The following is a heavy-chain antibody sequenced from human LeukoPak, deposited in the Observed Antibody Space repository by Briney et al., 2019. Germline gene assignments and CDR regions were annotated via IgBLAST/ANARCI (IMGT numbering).Heavy chain of an antibody. J-gene: IGHJ4*02. CDR2: INPNNGGT. Sequence: AAVKVSCKASGYTFSLYYILWLRQAPGQGLEWLGWINPNNGGTRYSQKFQGGVTMSRDTSISAVYMELNRLTTDDTAVYFCARGVATTGAKFFYYWGQGTLVTVSS. D-gene: IGHD6-13*01. V-gene: IGHV1-2*02. CDR1: GYTFSLYY. CDR3: ARGVATTGAKFFYY.